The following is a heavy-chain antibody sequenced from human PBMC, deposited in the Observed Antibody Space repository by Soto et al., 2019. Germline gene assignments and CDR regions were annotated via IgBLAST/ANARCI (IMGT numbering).Heavy chain of an antibody. CDR2: ISYDGSNK. D-gene: IGHD3-22*01. Sequence: GGSLRLSCAASGFTFSSYGMHWVRQAPGKGLEWVAVISYDGSNKYYADSVKGRFTISRDNSKNTLYLQMNSLRAEDTAVYYCAKGPGGYYYGLDYWGQGTLVTVSS. CDR1: GFTFSSYG. J-gene: IGHJ4*02. V-gene: IGHV3-30*18. CDR3: AKGPGGYYYGLDY.